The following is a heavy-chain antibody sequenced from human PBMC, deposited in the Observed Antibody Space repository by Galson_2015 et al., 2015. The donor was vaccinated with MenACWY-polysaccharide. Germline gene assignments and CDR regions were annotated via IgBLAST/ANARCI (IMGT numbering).Heavy chain of an antibody. CDR2: IRSSSSYI. Sequence: SLRLSCAASGFTVSSYPMNWDRQAPGKGLEWVSSIRSSSSYIYYADSVRGRFTISRDNAKNSLYLQMNSVRAEDTAVYYCARDGMAMATIPFDYWGQGTLVTVSS. CDR1: GFTVSSYP. D-gene: IGHD5-24*01. CDR3: ARDGMAMATIPFDY. V-gene: IGHV3-21*01. J-gene: IGHJ4*02.